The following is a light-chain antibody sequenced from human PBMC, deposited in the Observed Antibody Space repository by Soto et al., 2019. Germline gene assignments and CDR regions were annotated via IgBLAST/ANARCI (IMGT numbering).Light chain of an antibody. J-gene: IGKJ1*01. V-gene: IGKV1-5*03. Sequence: DIQMTQSPSTLPASVGDRVTITCRASQSITNWLAWYQQKAGKAPNLLIYQASTLESGVPSRFSGSGSGTDFTLTISSLQPDDFATYYCEQYCPYTGTFGPGTKVEIK. CDR2: QAS. CDR1: QSITNW. CDR3: EQYCPYTGT.